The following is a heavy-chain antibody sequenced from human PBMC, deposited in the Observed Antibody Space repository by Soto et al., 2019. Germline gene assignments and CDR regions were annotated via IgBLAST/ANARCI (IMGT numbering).Heavy chain of an antibody. CDR2: ISASGGST. CDR1: GFTFSTFD. CDR3: AKGFYDSNYALNY. D-gene: IGHD3-22*01. J-gene: IGHJ4*02. Sequence: EVQLLESGGGLVQPGGSLRVSCVASGFTFSTFDMSWARQAPGKGLEWVSGISASGGSTYYADSVKGRFSISRDNSKNTLYMQMNILRAEDTAVYHCAKGFYDSNYALNYWGQGDLVSVSS. V-gene: IGHV3-23*01.